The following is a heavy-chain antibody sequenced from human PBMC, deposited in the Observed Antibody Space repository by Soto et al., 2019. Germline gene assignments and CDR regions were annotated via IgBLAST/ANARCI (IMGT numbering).Heavy chain of an antibody. V-gene: IGHV1-18*01. CDR1: GYTFTSYG. D-gene: IGHD2-15*01. J-gene: IGHJ5*02. Sequence: QVPLVQSGAEVKKPGASVKVSCKASGYTFTSYGISWVRQAPGQGLEWMGWISAYNGNTNYAQKLQGRVTMTTDTSTSTAYMELRSLRSDDTAVYYCARDRYCSGGSCYPSSWFDPWGQGTLVTVSS. CDR3: ARDRYCSGGSCYPSSWFDP. CDR2: ISAYNGNT.